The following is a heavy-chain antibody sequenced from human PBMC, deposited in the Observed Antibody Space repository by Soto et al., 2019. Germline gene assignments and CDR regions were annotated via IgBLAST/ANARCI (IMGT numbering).Heavy chain of an antibody. J-gene: IGHJ6*02. CDR1: GGSFSGYY. Sequence: SETLSLTCAVYGGSFSGYYWSWIRQPPGKGLEWIGEINHSGVTNYKPSLKRRVTISVDTSKNQFSLQLKSVTAADTALYYCARFRCSYYYADDVWGQESALTVS. CDR2: INHSGVT. V-gene: IGHV4-34*01. D-gene: IGHD2-8*01. CDR3: ARFRCSYYYADDV.